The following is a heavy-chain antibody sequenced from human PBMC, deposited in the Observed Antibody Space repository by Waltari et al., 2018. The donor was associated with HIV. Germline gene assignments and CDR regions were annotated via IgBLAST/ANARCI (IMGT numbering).Heavy chain of an antibody. V-gene: IGHV4-34*01. CDR2: VTHSGST. J-gene: IGHJ4*02. CDR3: ARRFGDLLSPFDF. D-gene: IGHD3-10*01. CDR1: GGSFSGYY. Sequence: QVQLEQWGAGLLKPSETLSLTCAVYGGSFSGYYWNWLRQPPGKGLEWIGEVTHSGSTNYNPSLKSRLTISVDTSKNQFSLDLGSVTTADTAVYYCARRFGDLLSPFDFWGQGNMVTVS.